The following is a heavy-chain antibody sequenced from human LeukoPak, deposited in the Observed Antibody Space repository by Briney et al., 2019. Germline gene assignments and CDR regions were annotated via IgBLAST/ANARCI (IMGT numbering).Heavy chain of an antibody. CDR2: ISAYNGNT. D-gene: IGHD1-26*01. Sequence: ASVKVSCKASGYTFTSYGISWVRQAPGQGLEWMGWISAYNGNTNYAQKLQGRVTMTTDTSTSTAYMELRSLRSDDTAVYYCARGFGLGGATVPPQFDYWGQGTLVTVSS. V-gene: IGHV1-18*01. J-gene: IGHJ4*02. CDR3: ARGFGLGGATVPPQFDY. CDR1: GYTFTSYG.